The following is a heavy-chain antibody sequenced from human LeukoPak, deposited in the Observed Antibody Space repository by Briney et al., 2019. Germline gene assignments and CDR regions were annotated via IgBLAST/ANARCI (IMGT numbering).Heavy chain of an antibody. CDR2: ISSSGSTI. CDR1: GFTSSSYE. V-gene: IGHV3-48*03. CDR3: AGLSGYRYFDC. Sequence: GGSLRLSCAASGFTSSSYEMNWVRQAPGKGLEWVSYISSSGSTIYYADSVKGRFTISRDNAKNSLYLQMNSLRAEDTAVYYCAGLSGYRYFDCWGQGTLVTVSS. D-gene: IGHD3-3*01. J-gene: IGHJ4*02.